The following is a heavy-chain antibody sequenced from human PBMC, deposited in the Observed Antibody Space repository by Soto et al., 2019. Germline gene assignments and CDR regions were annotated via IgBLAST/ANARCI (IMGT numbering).Heavy chain of an antibody. V-gene: IGHV3-11*06. J-gene: IGHJ4*02. CDR3: VPYLYESSGYFPSDY. CDR1: GFPFSDYY. CDR2: ISSSSSYT. D-gene: IGHD3-22*01. Sequence: QVQLVESGGGLVKPGGSLRLSCAASGFPFSDYYMSWIRQAPGKGLAWVSYISSSSSYTNYADSVKGRFTISRDNAKNSLYLQMNSLRAEDTAVYYCVPYLYESSGYFPSDYWGQGTLVTVSS.